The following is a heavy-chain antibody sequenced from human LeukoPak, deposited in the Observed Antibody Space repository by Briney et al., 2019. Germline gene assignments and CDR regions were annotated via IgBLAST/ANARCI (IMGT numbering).Heavy chain of an antibody. J-gene: IGHJ4*02. CDR1: GYSFTSYW. CDR3: ARRHYDFWSGYYSELDY. CDR2: IYPGGSDT. D-gene: IGHD3-3*01. Sequence: GESLKTSCKGSGYSFTSYWIGWVRQMPGKGLEWMGIIYPGGSDTRYSPSFQGQVTISADKSISTAYLQWSSLKASDTAMYYCARRHYDFWSGYYSELDYWGQGTLVTVSS. V-gene: IGHV5-51*01.